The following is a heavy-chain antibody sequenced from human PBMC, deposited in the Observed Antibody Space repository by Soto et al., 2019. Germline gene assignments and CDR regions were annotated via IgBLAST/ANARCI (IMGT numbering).Heavy chain of an antibody. CDR3: ATEMYDSSGYYYWRNPVFDY. Sequence: ASVKVSCKVSGYTLTELSMHWVRQAPGKGLEWMGGFDPEDGETIYAQKFQGRVTMTEDTSTDTAYMELSSLRSEDTAVYYCATEMYDSSGYYYWRNPVFDYWGQGTLVTVS. J-gene: IGHJ4*02. D-gene: IGHD3-22*01. CDR1: GYTLTELS. V-gene: IGHV1-24*01. CDR2: FDPEDGET.